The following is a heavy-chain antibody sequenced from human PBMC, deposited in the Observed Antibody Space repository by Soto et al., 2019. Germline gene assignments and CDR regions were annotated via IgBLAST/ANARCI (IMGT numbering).Heavy chain of an antibody. Sequence: PSETLSLTCTVSGGSISSSSYYWGWIRQPPGKGLEWIGSIYYSGSTYYNPSLKSRVTISVDTSKNQFSLKLSSVTAADTAVYYCARQSIAAAGISHFDYWGQGTLVTVPQ. CDR1: GGSISSSSYY. V-gene: IGHV4-39*01. J-gene: IGHJ4*02. CDR2: IYYSGST. CDR3: ARQSIAAAGISHFDY. D-gene: IGHD6-13*01.